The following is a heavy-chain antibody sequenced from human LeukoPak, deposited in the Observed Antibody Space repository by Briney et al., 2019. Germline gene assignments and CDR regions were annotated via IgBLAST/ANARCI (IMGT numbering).Heavy chain of an antibody. Sequence: EASVKVSCKASEYTFTGYYMHWVRQAPGQGLEWMGWINPNSGGTNYAQKFQGRVTMTRDTSISTAYMELSRLRSDDTAVYYCARDVYSGYDPYHYWGQGTLVTVSS. J-gene: IGHJ4*02. V-gene: IGHV1-2*02. CDR1: EYTFTGYY. CDR3: ARDVYSGYDPYHY. D-gene: IGHD5-12*01. CDR2: INPNSGGT.